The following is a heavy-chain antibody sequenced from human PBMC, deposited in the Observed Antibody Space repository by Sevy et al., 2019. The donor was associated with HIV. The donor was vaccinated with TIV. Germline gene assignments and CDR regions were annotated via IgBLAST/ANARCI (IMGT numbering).Heavy chain of an antibody. CDR3: ARYEEDTSMVNAFDI. CDR1: GFTFSNYN. V-gene: IGHV3-21*06. D-gene: IGHD5-18*01. J-gene: IGHJ3*02. Sequence: GGLRLSCAASGFTFSNYNMNWVRQAPGKGLEWVSSISISGIYIHYADSVKGRFTISRDNAKNSLYLQMNSLRAEDTAVYYCARYEEDTSMVNAFDIWGQGTMVTVSS. CDR2: ISISGIYI.